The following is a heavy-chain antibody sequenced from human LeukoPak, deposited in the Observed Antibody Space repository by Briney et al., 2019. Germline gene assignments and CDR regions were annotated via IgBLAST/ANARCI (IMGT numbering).Heavy chain of an antibody. CDR2: ISSSGSTI. D-gene: IGHD4-17*01. CDR3: ARDHGDYVGYFDY. J-gene: IGHJ4*02. Sequence: AGGSLRLSCAASGFTFSDYYMSWIRQAPGKGVEWVSYISSSGSTIYYADSVKGRFTISRDNAKNSLYLQMNSLRAEDTAVYYCARDHGDYVGYFDYWGQGTLVTVSS. CDR1: GFTFSDYY. V-gene: IGHV3-11*01.